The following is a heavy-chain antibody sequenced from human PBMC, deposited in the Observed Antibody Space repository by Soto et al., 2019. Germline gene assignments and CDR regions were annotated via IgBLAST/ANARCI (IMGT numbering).Heavy chain of an antibody. CDR2: IYYSGST. CDR3: ARDGYSSSSAPYYYGMDV. CDR1: GGSISRGGYF. D-gene: IGHD5-12*01. V-gene: IGHV4-31*03. Sequence: TSETLSLTCTVFGGSISRGGYFWSWIRQHPGKGLVWIGYIYYSGSTYHNPSLKSRVTISIDTSENQFSLKLSSVTAADTAVYYCARDGYSSSSAPYYYGMDVWGQGTAVTVSS. J-gene: IGHJ6*02.